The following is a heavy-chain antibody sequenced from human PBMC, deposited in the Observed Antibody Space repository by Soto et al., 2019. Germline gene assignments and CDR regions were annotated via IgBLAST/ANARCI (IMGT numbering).Heavy chain of an antibody. CDR3: VRKAIGSTLTPYYWYFDF. V-gene: IGHV3-23*01. J-gene: IGHJ2*01. CDR1: GFTFYHHA. Sequence: EVQLLESRGGLVQPGGSLRLSCAASGFTFYHHAMTWVRQAPGKGLEWVATISGGGDAPYYADSVRGRFTTSRDNSRNTVSLLVNSLRAEDTAIYFCVRKAIGSTLTPYYWYFDFWGRGTLVSVSS. CDR2: ISGGGDAP. D-gene: IGHD4-17*01.